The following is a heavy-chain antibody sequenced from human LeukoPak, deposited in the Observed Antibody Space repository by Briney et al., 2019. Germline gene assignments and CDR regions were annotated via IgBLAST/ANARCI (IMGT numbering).Heavy chain of an antibody. CDR1: GGSISSGGYS. CDR2: IYHSGST. J-gene: IGHJ4*02. D-gene: IGHD3-10*01. CDR3: ARGGGIRNPFDY. V-gene: IGHV4-30-2*01. Sequence: SETLSLTCAVSGGSISSGGYSWSWLRQPPGKGLEWIGYIYHSGSTYYNPSLKSRVTISVDRSKNQFSLKLSSVTAADTAVYYCARGGGIRNPFDYWGQGTLVTVSS.